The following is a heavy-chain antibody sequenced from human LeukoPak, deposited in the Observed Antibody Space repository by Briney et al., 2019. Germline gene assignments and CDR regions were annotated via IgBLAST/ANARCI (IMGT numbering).Heavy chain of an antibody. D-gene: IGHD5-12*01. CDR1: GFTVSSNY. CDR2: IYSGGST. Sequence: PGGSLRLSCAASGFTVSSNYMSWVRQAPGKGLEWVSVIYSGGSTYYADSVKGRFTISRDNSKNILYLQMNSLRAEDTAVYYCARARFGGYASYYFDYWGQGTLVTVSS. J-gene: IGHJ4*02. CDR3: ARARFGGYASYYFDY. V-gene: IGHV3-53*01.